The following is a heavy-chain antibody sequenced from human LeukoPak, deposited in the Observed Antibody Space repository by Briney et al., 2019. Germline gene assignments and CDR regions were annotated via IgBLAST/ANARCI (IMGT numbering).Heavy chain of an antibody. CDR1: GGSISSYY. J-gene: IGHJ4*02. D-gene: IGHD5/OR15-5a*01. Sequence: SETLSLTCTVSGGSISSYYWSWIRQPPGKGLEWIGYIYYSVSTNYNPSLQSRVTISVDTSKNQFSLKLSSVTAADTAVYYCARDSDSVHSPFIYWGEGTLVTVSS. V-gene: IGHV4-59*01. CDR3: ARDSDSVHSPFIY. CDR2: IYYSVST.